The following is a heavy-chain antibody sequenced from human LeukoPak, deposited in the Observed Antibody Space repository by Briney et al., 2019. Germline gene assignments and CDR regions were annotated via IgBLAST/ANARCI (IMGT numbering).Heavy chain of an antibody. CDR2: IGSDGST. Sequence: GGSLRLSCAASGFTFSSYWMHWVRQAPGKGLEWVAGIGSDGSTHHAESVKGRFAISRDNSKSTVYLQMNSLRAEDTALYYCGNDLHFYVAMDVWGQGTTVTVSS. D-gene: IGHD2/OR15-2a*01. CDR3: GNDLHFYVAMDV. V-gene: IGHV3-23*01. CDR1: GFTFSSYW. J-gene: IGHJ6*02.